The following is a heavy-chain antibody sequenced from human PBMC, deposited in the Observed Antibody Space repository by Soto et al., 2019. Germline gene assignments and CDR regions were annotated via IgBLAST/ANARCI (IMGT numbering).Heavy chain of an antibody. CDR1: GGSFSSYA. J-gene: IGHJ4*02. CDR2: VVPILGAA. Sequence: QVQLVQSGSEVKKPGSSVKVSCKASGGSFSSYAISWVRQAPGQGLEWMGGVVPILGAADYAQKFQGRVTMTTDTSTSSAYLEVRSLRSDDTAVYYCARSGSSWNLREFDSWGQGTLVTVSS. D-gene: IGHD6-13*01. CDR3: ARSGSSWNLREFDS. V-gene: IGHV1-69*06.